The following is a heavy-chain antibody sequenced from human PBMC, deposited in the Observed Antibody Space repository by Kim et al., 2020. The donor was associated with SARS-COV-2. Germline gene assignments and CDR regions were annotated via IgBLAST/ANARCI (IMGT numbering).Heavy chain of an antibody. CDR3: ARERGSLYYDSSGYRYYFDY. D-gene: IGHD3-22*01. CDR2: ISSSGSTI. CDR1: GFTFSSYE. J-gene: IGHJ4*02. Sequence: GGSLRPSCAASGFTFSSYEMNWVRQAPGKGLEWVSYISSSGSTIYYADSVKGRFTISRDNAKNSLYLQMNSLRAEDTAVYYCARERGSLYYDSSGYRYYFDYWGQGTLVTVSS. V-gene: IGHV3-48*03.